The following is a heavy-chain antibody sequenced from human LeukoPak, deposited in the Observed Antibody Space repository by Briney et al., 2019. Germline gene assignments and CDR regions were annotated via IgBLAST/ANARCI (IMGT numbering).Heavy chain of an antibody. CDR1: GYTLTGYF. D-gene: IGHD3-22*01. V-gene: IGHV1-2*02. CDR2: VNPHTGET. Sequence: ASVKVSCKASGYTLTGYFVHWVRQAPGQGLEWMGWVNPHTGETHYAPKFQGRVTMTRDTSINTAYMELTRLTSDDTAVFCCARESPSSGYNFDYWGQGTLVTVSS. CDR3: ARESPSSGYNFDY. J-gene: IGHJ4*02.